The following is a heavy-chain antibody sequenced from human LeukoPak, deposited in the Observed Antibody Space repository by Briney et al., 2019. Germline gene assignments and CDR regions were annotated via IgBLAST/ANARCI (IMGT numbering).Heavy chain of an antibody. V-gene: IGHV3-74*01. CDR2: INSDGSST. CDR3: ARDRYYYYYMDV. CDR1: GFTFSSYW. J-gene: IGHJ6*03. Sequence: AGGSLRLSCAASGFTFSSYWMHWVRQAPGKGLVWVSRINSDGSSTSYADSVRGRFTISRDNAKNTLYLQMNSLRAEDTAVYYCARDRYYYYYMDVWGKGTTVTVSS.